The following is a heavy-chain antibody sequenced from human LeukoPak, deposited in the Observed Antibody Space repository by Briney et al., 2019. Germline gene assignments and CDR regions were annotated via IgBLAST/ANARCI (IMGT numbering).Heavy chain of an antibody. V-gene: IGHV3-33*06. Sequence: GGSLRLSCAASGFTFSSYGMHWVRQAPGKGLEWEAVIWYDGSNKYYADSVKGGFTISRDNSKNTLYLQMNSLRAEDTAVYYCAKDLGEGAYSYGWDAFDIWGQGTMVTVSS. CDR3: AKDLGEGAYSYGWDAFDI. D-gene: IGHD5-18*01. J-gene: IGHJ3*02. CDR2: IWYDGSNK. CDR1: GFTFSSYG.